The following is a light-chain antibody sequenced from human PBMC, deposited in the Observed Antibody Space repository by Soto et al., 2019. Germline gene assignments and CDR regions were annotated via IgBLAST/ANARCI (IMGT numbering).Light chain of an antibody. J-gene: IGLJ2*01. V-gene: IGLV2-8*01. Sequence: QSALTQPPSASGSPGQSVTISCTGTSSDVGGYNYVSWYQQHPGKAPKLMIYEVSKRPSGVPDRFSGSKSGNTASLTVSGLQAEDEADYYCSSYADSTNVVSGGGTQLTVL. CDR1: SSDVGGYNY. CDR3: SSYADSTNVV. CDR2: EVS.